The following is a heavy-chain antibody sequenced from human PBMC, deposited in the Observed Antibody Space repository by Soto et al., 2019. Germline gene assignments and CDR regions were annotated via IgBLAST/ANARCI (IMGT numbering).Heavy chain of an antibody. CDR1: GFIFTTAW. V-gene: IGHV3-15*07. CDR3: TLDEDSHSAY. J-gene: IGHJ4*02. D-gene: IGHD3-3*01. Sequence: GGSLRLSCVGSGFIFTTAWMNWVRQAPGKGLEWVGRLKSKTYHEAAEYAEPVKGRFTISRDDSKNTLFLQMDSLKPEDTAVYYCTLDEDSHSAYWGKGTLVTVSS. CDR2: LKSKTYHEAA.